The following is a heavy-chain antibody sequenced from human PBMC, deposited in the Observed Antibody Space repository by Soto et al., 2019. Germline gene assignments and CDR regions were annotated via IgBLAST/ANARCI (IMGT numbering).Heavy chain of an antibody. CDR1: GFTFSSYA. CDR2: ISYDGSNK. Sequence: GGSLRLSCAASGFTFSSYAMHWVRQAPGKGLEWVAVISYDGSNKYYADSVKGRFTISRDNSKNTLYLQMNSLRAEDTAVYYCARDIVHVGEHAFDIWGQGTMVTVSS. CDR3: ARDIVHVGEHAFDI. D-gene: IGHD1-26*01. J-gene: IGHJ3*02. V-gene: IGHV3-30-3*01.